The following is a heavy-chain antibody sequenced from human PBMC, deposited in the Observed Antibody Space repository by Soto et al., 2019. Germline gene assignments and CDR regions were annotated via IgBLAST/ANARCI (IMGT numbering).Heavy chain of an antibody. Sequence: PGESLKISCKGSGYSFAGYWIGWVRQMPGKGLDWMGVIYPGYSDTRYSPSFHGQVNISADKSLSTAYLQWSSLKASDTAMYFCARLPGVRGVCAGFNVWGQGTMVTVSS. CDR2: IYPGYSDT. CDR1: GYSFAGYW. CDR3: ARLPGVRGVCAGFNV. V-gene: IGHV5-51*01. D-gene: IGHD3-10*01. J-gene: IGHJ3*01.